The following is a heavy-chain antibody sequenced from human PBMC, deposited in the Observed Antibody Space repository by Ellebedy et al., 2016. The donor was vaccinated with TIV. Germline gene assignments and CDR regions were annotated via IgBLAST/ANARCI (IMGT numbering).Heavy chain of an antibody. Sequence: GGSLRLSCAASGFTLTNYWMHWVRQAPGKGLVWVSSLNSDGSTIRYADSVQGRFTISRDNAKSMLYLQMNSLRAEDTAVYYCAREVLASSKGGPFDIWGQGIMVTVSP. CDR2: LNSDGSTI. J-gene: IGHJ3*02. V-gene: IGHV3-74*01. D-gene: IGHD2/OR15-2a*01. CDR1: GFTLTNYW. CDR3: AREVLASSKGGPFDI.